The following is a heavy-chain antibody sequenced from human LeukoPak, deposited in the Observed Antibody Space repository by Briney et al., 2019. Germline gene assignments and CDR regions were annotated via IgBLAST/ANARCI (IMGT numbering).Heavy chain of an antibody. CDR2: IYPGDSDT. Sequence: GESLKISCKGSGYSFTSYWIGWVRQMPGKGLEWMGIIYPGDSDTRYSPSFQGQVTISADKSISTAYLQWSSLKASDTAMYYCARHSVPSAVAVPGNWFDPWGQGTLVTVSS. CDR1: GYSFTSYW. D-gene: IGHD6-19*01. CDR3: ARHSVPSAVAVPGNWFDP. V-gene: IGHV5-51*01. J-gene: IGHJ5*02.